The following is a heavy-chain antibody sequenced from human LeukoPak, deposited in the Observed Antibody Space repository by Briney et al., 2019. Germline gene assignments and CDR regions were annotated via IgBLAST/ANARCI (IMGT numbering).Heavy chain of an antibody. J-gene: IGHJ4*02. D-gene: IGHD1-26*01. CDR3: ARLSAGSHFHLDS. CDR1: GYTFSNNW. Sequence: RGESLKISCKGSGYTFSNNWIGWVRQMPGKGLEWVGIIYPGDSQTRYSPSFKGQVTISADKSISTAYLQWSSLKASDIAMYYCARLSAGSHFHLDSWGQGTLVTVSS. CDR2: IYPGDSQT. V-gene: IGHV5-51*01.